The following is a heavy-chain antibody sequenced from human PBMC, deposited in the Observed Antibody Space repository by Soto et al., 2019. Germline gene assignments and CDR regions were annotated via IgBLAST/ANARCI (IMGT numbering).Heavy chain of an antibody. Sequence: EVQLVESGGGLVQPGGSLRLSCAASGFTFSSYWMSWVRQAPGKGLEWVANIKQDGSEKYYVDSVKGRFTISRDNAKNSLYLQMNSLRAEDTAVYYCASLWFGEFQDYWGQGTLVTVSS. J-gene: IGHJ4*02. CDR1: GFTFSSYW. CDR2: IKQDGSEK. CDR3: ASLWFGEFQDY. V-gene: IGHV3-7*01. D-gene: IGHD3-10*01.